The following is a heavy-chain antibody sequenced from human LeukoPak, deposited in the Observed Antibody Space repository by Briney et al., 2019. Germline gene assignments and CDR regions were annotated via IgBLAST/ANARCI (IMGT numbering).Heavy chain of an antibody. V-gene: IGHV3-21*01. D-gene: IGHD6-13*01. Sequence: GGSLRLSCAASGFTFSSYSMNWVRQAPGKGLEWVSSISSSSSYIYYADSVKGRFTISRDNAKNSLYLQMNSLRAEDTAVYYCASRRYSSSWETYYFDYWGQGTLVTVSS. CDR3: ASRRYSSSWETYYFDY. CDR2: ISSSSSYI. J-gene: IGHJ4*02. CDR1: GFTFSSYS.